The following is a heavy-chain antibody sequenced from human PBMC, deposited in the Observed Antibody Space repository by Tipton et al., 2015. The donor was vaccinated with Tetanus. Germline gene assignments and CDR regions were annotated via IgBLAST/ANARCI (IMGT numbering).Heavy chain of an antibody. Sequence: SLRLSCDVSGGPVSSSNWWSWVRQAPGKGLEWIGEIYYSGTTNYNPSLKSRVTISTDKSKNEDSLRLNSVTAADTAVYFCARTPDYYYGMDVWGQGTTVTVSS. CDR3: ARTPDYYYGMDV. CDR2: IYYSGTT. CDR1: GGPVSSSNW. V-gene: IGHV4-4*01. J-gene: IGHJ6*02.